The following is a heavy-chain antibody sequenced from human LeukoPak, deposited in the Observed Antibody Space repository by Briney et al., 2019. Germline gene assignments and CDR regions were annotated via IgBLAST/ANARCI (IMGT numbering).Heavy chain of an antibody. V-gene: IGHV3-33*01. CDR3: ARDADLGTTLSGAFDI. D-gene: IGHD4-11*01. J-gene: IGHJ3*02. CDR1: GFTFSSYG. CDR2: IWYDGSNK. Sequence: GGSLRLSCAASGFTFSSYGMHWVRQAPGKELEWVAVIWYDGSNKYYADSVKGRFTISRDNSKNTLYLQMNSLRAEDTAVYYCARDADLGTTLSGAFDIWGRGTMVTVSS.